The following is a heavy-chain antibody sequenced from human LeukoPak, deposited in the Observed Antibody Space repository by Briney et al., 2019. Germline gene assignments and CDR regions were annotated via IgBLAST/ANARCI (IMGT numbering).Heavy chain of an antibody. J-gene: IGHJ3*02. CDR3: ARDRGSIAARDAFDI. D-gene: IGHD6-6*01. Sequence: ASVKVSCKASGGTFSSYAISWVRQAPGQGLEWMGGIIPIFGTANYAQKFQGRVTITTDESTSTAYMELSSLRSEDTAAYYCARDRGSIAARDAFDIWGQGTMVTVSS. CDR1: GGTFSSYA. CDR2: IIPIFGTA. V-gene: IGHV1-69*05.